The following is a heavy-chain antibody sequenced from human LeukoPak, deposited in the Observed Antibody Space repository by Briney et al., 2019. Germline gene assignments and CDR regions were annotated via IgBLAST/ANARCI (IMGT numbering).Heavy chain of an antibody. D-gene: IGHD6-19*01. V-gene: IGHV3-48*03. Sequence: GGSLRLSCAASGFTFSSYEMNWVRQAPGKGLEWVSYISSSGSTIYYADSVKGRFTISRDNAKNSLYLQMNSLRAEDTAVYYCARDAGSGWYRDYWGQGALVTVSS. CDR3: ARDAGSGWYRDY. J-gene: IGHJ4*02. CDR2: ISSSGSTI. CDR1: GFTFSSYE.